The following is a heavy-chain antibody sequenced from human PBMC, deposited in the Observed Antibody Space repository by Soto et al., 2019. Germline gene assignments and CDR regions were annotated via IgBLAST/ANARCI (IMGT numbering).Heavy chain of an antibody. CDR2: VYPGDSDT. D-gene: IGHD3-10*01. Sequence: PGESLKISCKGSGYSFTSYWIGWVRQMPGKGLEWMGIVYPGDSDTRYSPSFQGQVTISADKSISTAYLQWSSLKASDTAMYCCARQRVRGVIPPNAFDIGGKGKRVPVPS. J-gene: IGHJ3*02. CDR3: ARQRVRGVIPPNAFDI. CDR1: GYSFTSYW. V-gene: IGHV5-51*01.